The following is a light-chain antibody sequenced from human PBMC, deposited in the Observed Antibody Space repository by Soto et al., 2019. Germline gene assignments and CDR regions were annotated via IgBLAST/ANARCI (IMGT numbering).Light chain of an antibody. V-gene: IGKV1-39*01. CDR1: QDINKY. CDR2: STS. Sequence: DIQMTQSPSSLSAAVGDRVTITCRASQDINKYLNWYHQTPGKAPKLPIFSTSTLYSGVPSRFSGSRSGTDFTLTISSLQPEDFATYYCQQSYSSPYTFGQGTKVEIK. J-gene: IGKJ2*01. CDR3: QQSYSSPYT.